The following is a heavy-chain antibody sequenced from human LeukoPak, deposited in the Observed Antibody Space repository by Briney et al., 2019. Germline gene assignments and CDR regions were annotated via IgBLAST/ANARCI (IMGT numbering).Heavy chain of an antibody. Sequence: GASVKVSCKTSGYTFTSYGISWVRQAPGQGLEWVGWISAYNGDTRYALKLQDRVSLTTDASTNTAYMDLRSLSSDDTAVYYCARVRTPLSHGDYGAFDYWGQGTLVTVSS. J-gene: IGHJ4*02. D-gene: IGHD4-17*01. CDR3: ARVRTPLSHGDYGAFDY. CDR2: ISAYNGDT. V-gene: IGHV1-18*01. CDR1: GYTFTSYG.